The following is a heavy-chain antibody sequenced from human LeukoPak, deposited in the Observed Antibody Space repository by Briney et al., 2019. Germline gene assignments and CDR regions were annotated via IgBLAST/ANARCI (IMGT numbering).Heavy chain of an antibody. J-gene: IGHJ4*02. V-gene: IGHV4-4*09. CDR3: AAGPWELDF. Sequence: SETLSLTCTVSGGSINTYYASWIRQAPGKGLEFIGFIYNGGNTNYNPSLKSRATISVDTSNNQFSLRLTSVTAADTAMYYCAAGPWELDFWGQETLVTVSS. CDR1: GGSINTYY. D-gene: IGHD1-26*01. CDR2: IYNGGNT.